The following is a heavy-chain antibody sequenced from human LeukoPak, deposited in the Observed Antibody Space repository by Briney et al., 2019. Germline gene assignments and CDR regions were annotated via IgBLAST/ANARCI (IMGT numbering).Heavy chain of an antibody. Sequence: QASETLSLPCAVYGGSFSGYYWSWIRQPPGKGLEWIGEINHSGSTNYNPSLKSRVTISVDTSKNQFSLKLSSVTAADTAVYYCARVSKDYYDSSGYYFGADIWGQGTMVTVSS. D-gene: IGHD3-22*01. V-gene: IGHV4-34*01. CDR2: INHSGST. CDR3: ARVSKDYYDSSGYYFGADI. J-gene: IGHJ3*02. CDR1: GGSFSGYY.